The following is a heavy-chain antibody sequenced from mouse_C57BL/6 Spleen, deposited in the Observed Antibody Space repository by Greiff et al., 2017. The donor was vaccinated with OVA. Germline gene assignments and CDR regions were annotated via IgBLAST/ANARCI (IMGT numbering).Heavy chain of an antibody. CDR2: IDPSDGYT. CDR3: ARQTGTGYFEV. V-gene: IGHV1-50*01. D-gene: IGHD4-1*01. Sequence: QVQLQQPGAELVKPGASVKLSCKASGYTFTSYWMQWVKQRPGQGLEWIGEIDPSDGYTNYNQKFKGKATLTVDTSSSTAYMQLSSLTSEDSAVYDWARQTGTGYFEVGGTGTTVTVSS. CDR1: GYTFTSYW. J-gene: IGHJ1*03.